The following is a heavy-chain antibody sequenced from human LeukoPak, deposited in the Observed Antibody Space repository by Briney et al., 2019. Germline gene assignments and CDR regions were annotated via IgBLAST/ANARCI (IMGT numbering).Heavy chain of an antibody. J-gene: IGHJ6*02. CDR1: GFPFRDYY. V-gene: IGHV3-11*01. CDR3: AREVVIFPDYYYYGMDV. Sequence: GGSLRLSCAASGFPFRDYYMTWIRQAPGKGLEWISYISRSGDSLYYADSVEGRFTISRDNAKNSLFLEMNSLRADDTAVYYCAREVVIFPDYYYYGMDVWGQGTTVTVSS. D-gene: IGHD3-9*01. CDR2: ISRSGDSL.